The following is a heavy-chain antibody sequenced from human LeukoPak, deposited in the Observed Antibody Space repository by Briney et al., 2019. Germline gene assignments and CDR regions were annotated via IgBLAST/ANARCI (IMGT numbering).Heavy chain of an antibody. CDR2: ICYEGSNK. J-gene: IGHJ4*02. V-gene: IGHV3-33*01. CDR3: ARDLVPAENRITMIVVVPGMDV. Sequence: PGRSLRLSCAASGFTFSSYGMHWVRQAPGKGLEWVAVICYEGSNKYYADSVRGRFTISRDNSKNTLYLKMNSLRAEETAVYYCARDLVPAENRITMIVVVPGMDVWGQGTLVTVSS. D-gene: IGHD3-22*01. CDR1: GFTFSSYG.